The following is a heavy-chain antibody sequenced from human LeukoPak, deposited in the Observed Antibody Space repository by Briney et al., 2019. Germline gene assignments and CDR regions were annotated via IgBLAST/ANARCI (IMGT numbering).Heavy chain of an antibody. Sequence: ASVKVSCKASGYTFSGYYMHWVRQAPGQGLEWMGWINGNSGGTNHAQRFQGRVTMTRDTSISTAYMELSRLTSDDTAVYYCARDYYGSGTYYKDYWGQGTLVTVSS. V-gene: IGHV1-2*02. D-gene: IGHD3-10*01. CDR1: GYTFSGYY. CDR2: INGNSGGT. J-gene: IGHJ4*02. CDR3: ARDYYGSGTYYKDY.